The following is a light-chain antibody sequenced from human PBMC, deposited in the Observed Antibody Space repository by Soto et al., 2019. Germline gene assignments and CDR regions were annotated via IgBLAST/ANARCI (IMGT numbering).Light chain of an antibody. V-gene: IGKV1-39*01. J-gene: IGKJ5*01. CDR1: QSISSY. CDR3: QQSYSTPT. CDR2: AAS. Sequence: DIQMTQSPSSLSASVGDRVTITCRASQSISSYLNWYQQKPGKAPKLLIYAASSLQSGVPSRFSGSGSGTDFTLTISSLQPEDFVTYYCQQSYSTPTFGQGTRLEIK.